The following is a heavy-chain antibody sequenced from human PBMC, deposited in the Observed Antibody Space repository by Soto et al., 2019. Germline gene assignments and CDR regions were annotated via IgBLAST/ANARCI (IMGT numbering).Heavy chain of an antibody. Sequence: ASVKVSCKASGGTFSSYAISWVRQAPGQGLEWMGGIIPIFGTANYAQKFQGRVTITADESTSTAYMELSSLRSEDTAVYYCARDGDSSSWYGTSGYWGQGTLVTVSS. CDR2: IIPIFGTA. J-gene: IGHJ4*02. CDR1: GGTFSSYA. V-gene: IGHV1-69*01. D-gene: IGHD6-13*01. CDR3: ARDGDSSSWYGTSGY.